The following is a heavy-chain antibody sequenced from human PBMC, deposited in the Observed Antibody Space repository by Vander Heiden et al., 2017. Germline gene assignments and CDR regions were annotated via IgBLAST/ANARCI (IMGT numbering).Heavy chain of an antibody. Sequence: QVQLVQSGAEVQKTGASVKVSCKASVYTFTGHYMHWVRQAPGQGLEWMGWIKPDSGGTNYAKKVQGRVTMTRDTSISTAYMELSRLRSDDTAVYYCARVPSGSYYFRAPKFDLWGRGTLVTVSS. CDR2: IKPDSGGT. CDR3: ARVPSGSYYFRAPKFDL. V-gene: IGHV1-2*02. D-gene: IGHD1-26*01. CDR1: VYTFTGHY. J-gene: IGHJ2*01.